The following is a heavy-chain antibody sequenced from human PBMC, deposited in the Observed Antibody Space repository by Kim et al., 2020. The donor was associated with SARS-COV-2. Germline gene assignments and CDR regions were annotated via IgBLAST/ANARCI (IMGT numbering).Heavy chain of an antibody. CDR2: IYYSGST. V-gene: IGHV4-39*01. CDR1: GGSISSSSYY. D-gene: IGHD3-16*02. J-gene: IGHJ4*02. CDR3: ARQAAMITFGGVIVSFFDY. Sequence: SETLSLTCTVSGGSISSSSYYWGWIRQPPGKGLEWTGSIYYSGSTYYNPSLKSRVTISVDTSKNQFSLKLSSVTAADTAVYYCARQAAMITFGGVIVSFFDYWGQGTLVTVSS.